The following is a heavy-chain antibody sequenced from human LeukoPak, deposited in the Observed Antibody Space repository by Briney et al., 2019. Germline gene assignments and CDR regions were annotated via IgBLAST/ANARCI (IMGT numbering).Heavy chain of an antibody. CDR3: ATYRTSFICWYFDL. J-gene: IGHJ2*01. CDR1: GASLRSSH. Sequence: PSGTLSLTCPVSGASLRSSHWSWIRQPPGKGLEWIGYISYTGSTNYNPSLKSRVSLSVDTSKNQFSLELSSVTAADTAVYYCATYRTSFICWYFDLWGRGTLVTVSS. CDR2: ISYTGST. V-gene: IGHV4-59*01. D-gene: IGHD2-2*01.